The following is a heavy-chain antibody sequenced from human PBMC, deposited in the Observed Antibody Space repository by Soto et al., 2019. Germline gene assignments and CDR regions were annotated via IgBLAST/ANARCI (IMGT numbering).Heavy chain of an antibody. Sequence: GGSLRLSCAASGFTFSSYAMSWVRQAPGKGLEWVSAISGSGGSTYYADSVKGRFTISRDNSKNTLYLQMNSLRAEDTAVYYCAKDVLLWFGELPPAVFDYWGQGTLVTVSS. CDR3: AKDVLLWFGELPPAVFDY. V-gene: IGHV3-23*01. D-gene: IGHD3-10*01. CDR2: ISGSGGST. J-gene: IGHJ4*02. CDR1: GFTFSSYA.